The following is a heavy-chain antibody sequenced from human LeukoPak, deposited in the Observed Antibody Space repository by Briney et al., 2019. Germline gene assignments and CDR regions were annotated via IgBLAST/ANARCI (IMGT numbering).Heavy chain of an antibody. Sequence: GGSLRLSCAASGFTFSSYAMSWVRQAPGKGLEWVAVIGNDAKTTYYADSVKGRFTISRDNSKNTLYLQMNSLKPEDTPVYYCTKEGLPSGSSWSAWFDPWGQGTLVTVSS. CDR1: GFTFSSYA. V-gene: IGHV3-30*18. CDR3: TKEGLPSGSSWSAWFDP. J-gene: IGHJ5*02. CDR2: IGNDAKTT. D-gene: IGHD3-10*01.